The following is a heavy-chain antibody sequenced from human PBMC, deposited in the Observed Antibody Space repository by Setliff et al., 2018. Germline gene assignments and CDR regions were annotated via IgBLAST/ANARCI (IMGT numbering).Heavy chain of an antibody. V-gene: IGHV4-31*03. J-gene: IGHJ3*02. CDR2: IYYSGST. Sequence: SETLSLTCTVSGGSISSGGYYWSRIRQHPGKGLEWIGYIYYSGSTYYNPSLKSRVTISVDTSKNQFSLKLSSVXAADTAVYYCARVPRFTDTRNAFDIWGQGTMVTVSS. CDR1: GGSISSGGYY. D-gene: IGHD5-18*01. CDR3: ARVPRFTDTRNAFDI.